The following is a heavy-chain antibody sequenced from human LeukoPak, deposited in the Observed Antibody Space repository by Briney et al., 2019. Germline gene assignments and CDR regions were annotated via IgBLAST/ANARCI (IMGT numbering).Heavy chain of an antibody. Sequence: PSETLSLTCIVSGYSISSGYYWGWIRQPPGKGLEWIGNIHHSGSTYYNPSLKSRVTISVDTSKNQLSLKLSSVTAADTAVYYCANGLNPGIAGNWGQGTLVTVSS. CDR3: ANGLNPGIAGN. V-gene: IGHV4-38-2*02. D-gene: IGHD1-26*01. CDR1: GYSISSGYY. CDR2: IHHSGST. J-gene: IGHJ4*02.